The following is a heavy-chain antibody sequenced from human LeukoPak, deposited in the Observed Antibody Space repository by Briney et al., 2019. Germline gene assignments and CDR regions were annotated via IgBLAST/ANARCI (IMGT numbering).Heavy chain of an antibody. CDR3: AKAPPVLSLDS. V-gene: IGHV3-33*06. J-gene: IGHJ4*02. Sequence: GGSLTLSCAASGFTFSSYVMHWVRQAPGKGLEGVAVLWYDGSNKYYADSVKDRFTISRDNSKNTLYLQMNRLRAEDTAVYYCAKAPPVLSLDSWGKGNLVTVSS. CDR2: LWYDGSNK. CDR1: GFTFSSYV. D-gene: IGHD2-8*01.